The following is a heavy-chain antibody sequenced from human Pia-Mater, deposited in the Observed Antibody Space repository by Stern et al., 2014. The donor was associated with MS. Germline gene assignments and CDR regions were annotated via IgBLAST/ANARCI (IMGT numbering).Heavy chain of an antibody. D-gene: IGHD4-17*01. Sequence: VQLVESGPGLVQPSETLSLTCTVSGDSINSGDFHWSWVRQSPGKGLEWIGYIFYSGRNYNNPSLKSRVTMSIDTSTNQFSLNLTSVTAADTALYYCARMKTGLRENRGFDFWGQGTQVTVSS. J-gene: IGHJ4*02. V-gene: IGHV4-30-4*01. CDR3: ARMKTGLRENRGFDF. CDR2: IFYSGRN. CDR1: GDSINSGDFH.